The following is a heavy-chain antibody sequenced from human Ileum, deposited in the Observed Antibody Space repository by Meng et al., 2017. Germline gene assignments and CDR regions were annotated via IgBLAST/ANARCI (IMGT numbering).Heavy chain of an antibody. CDR2: IHHSGST. V-gene: IGHV4-34*01. Sequence: QVHRQQWGAGLLKPSETLSLTVAVDGGSFSGYYWSWIRQPPEKGLEWIGEIHHSGSTNYNPSLKSRVTTSVDTSKNQFSLKLTSVTAADTAVYYCARGAWLVRGVIISSFDYWGQGALVAVSS. CDR3: ARGAWLVRGVIISSFDY. J-gene: IGHJ4*02. CDR1: GGSFSGYY. D-gene: IGHD3-10*01.